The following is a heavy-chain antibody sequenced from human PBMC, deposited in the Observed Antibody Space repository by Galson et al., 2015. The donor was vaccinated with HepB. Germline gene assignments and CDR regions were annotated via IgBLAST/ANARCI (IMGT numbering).Heavy chain of an antibody. Sequence: SVKVSCKASGYTFSSYNINWVRQAPGHGLEWMGGITPIFGVGNYAQNFQGRVMITADKSTKTVYMELSRLTSEDTAMYYCASAGECSGGGCYEGVWGRGTLVTVSS. V-gene: IGHV1-69*10. D-gene: IGHD2-15*01. CDR1: GYTFSSYN. J-gene: IGHJ4*02. CDR3: ASAGECSGGGCYEGV. CDR2: ITPIFGVG.